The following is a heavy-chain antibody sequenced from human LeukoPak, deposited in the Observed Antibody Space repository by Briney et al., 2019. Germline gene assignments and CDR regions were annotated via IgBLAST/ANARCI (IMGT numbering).Heavy chain of an antibody. V-gene: IGHV3-48*01. Sequence: GGSLRLSCAGSGFTLSSYSMNWVRQAPGEGLEWISYISKNGGIIYYADSVKGRFTVSRDRASDSVYLQMSSPRVEDTAVYYCALGYCSGGRCYHDAFDLWGQGTAVAVSS. CDR3: ALGYCSGGRCYHDAFDL. D-gene: IGHD2-15*01. CDR2: ISKNGGII. J-gene: IGHJ3*01. CDR1: GFTLSSYS.